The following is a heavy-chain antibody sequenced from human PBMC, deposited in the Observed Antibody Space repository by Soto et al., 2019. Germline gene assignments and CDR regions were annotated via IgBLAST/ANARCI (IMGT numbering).Heavy chain of an antibody. CDR2: VSGYNGNT. CDR3: ARAGELPYYYYGMDV. CDR1: GYTFTTSG. D-gene: IGHD1-7*01. J-gene: IGHJ6*02. V-gene: IGHV1-18*01. Sequence: QVQLVQSGGEVKKPGASVKVSCKASGYTFTTSGVSWVRQAPGQGLEWMGWVSGYNGNTKYEEKSHXXXTXTTDTSTSTAYRELRSLTTDDTAVYYCARAGELPYYYYGMDVWGQGTTVIVSS.